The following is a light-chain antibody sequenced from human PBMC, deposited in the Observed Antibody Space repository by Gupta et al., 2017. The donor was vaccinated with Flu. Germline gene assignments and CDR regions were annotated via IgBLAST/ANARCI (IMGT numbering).Light chain of an antibody. J-gene: IGKJ3*01. CDR1: ESILKTY. CDR3: QQETSAQGLFT. Sequence: LSLSPGERATLSCRASESILKTYLAWYEQKPGQAPKLLIYGGSTRAKGTTDRFSGSGDGTDFTLTISRREPEDFAVYYCQQETSAQGLFTFGHGTTVDIK. V-gene: IGKV3-20*01. CDR2: GGS.